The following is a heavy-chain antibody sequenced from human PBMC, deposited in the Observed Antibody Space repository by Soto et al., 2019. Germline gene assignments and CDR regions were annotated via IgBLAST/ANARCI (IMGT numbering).Heavy chain of an antibody. J-gene: IGHJ5*02. V-gene: IGHV5-51*01. CDR2: IYPVDSDI. Sequence: PGESLKISGTGSGYSFTSYWIAWVRQMLGNALECMGIIYPVDSDIRYSTSFEGQVTISADKSINTAYMQWSSLKASDSAMYYCARPFDTSGWYDHWGQGTLVTVSS. CDR3: ARPFDTSGWYDH. D-gene: IGHD6-19*01. CDR1: GYSFTSYW.